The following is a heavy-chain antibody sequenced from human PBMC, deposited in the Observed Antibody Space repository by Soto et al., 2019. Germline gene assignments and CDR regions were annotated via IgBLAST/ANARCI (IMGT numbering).Heavy chain of an antibody. V-gene: IGHV3-23*01. Sequence: EVQLLESGGALVQPGGSLRLSCAASGFTFSSYAMSWVRQAPGKGLEWVSVISDSGASTDYADSVKGRFTISRDNSKNTLYLQMNSLRAEDTAAYYCAKDGIAIEGVAFFDYWGQGTLVTVSS. CDR2: ISDSGAST. CDR1: GFTFSSYA. CDR3: AKDGIAIEGVAFFDY. J-gene: IGHJ4*02. D-gene: IGHD3-3*01.